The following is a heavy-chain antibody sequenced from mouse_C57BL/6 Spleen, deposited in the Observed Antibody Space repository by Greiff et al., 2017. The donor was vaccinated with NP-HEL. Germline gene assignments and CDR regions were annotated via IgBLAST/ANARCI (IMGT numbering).Heavy chain of an antibody. Sequence: VQLQQPGAELVRPGSSVKLSCKASGYTFTSYWMDWVKQRPGQGLEWIGNIYPSDSETHYNQKFKDKATLTVDKSSSTAYMQLSSLTSEDSAVYYCARGSNYVGFYWGQGTTLTVSS. V-gene: IGHV1-61*01. D-gene: IGHD2-5*01. CDR2: IYPSDSET. CDR1: GYTFTSYW. CDR3: ARGSNYVGFY. J-gene: IGHJ2*01.